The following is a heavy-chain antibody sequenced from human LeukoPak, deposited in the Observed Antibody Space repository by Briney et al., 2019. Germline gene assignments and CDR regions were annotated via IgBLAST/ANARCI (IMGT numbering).Heavy chain of an antibody. D-gene: IGHD3-10*01. CDR2: IYYSGST. J-gene: IGHJ5*02. Sequence: SQTLSLTCTVSGGSISSGDYYWSWIRQPPGKGLEWIGYIYYSGSTYYNPSLKSRVTISVDTSKYQFSLKLSSVTAADTAVYYCARERTMVRGGNWFDPWGQGTLVTVSS. CDR1: GGSISSGDYY. V-gene: IGHV4-30-4*01. CDR3: ARERTMVRGGNWFDP.